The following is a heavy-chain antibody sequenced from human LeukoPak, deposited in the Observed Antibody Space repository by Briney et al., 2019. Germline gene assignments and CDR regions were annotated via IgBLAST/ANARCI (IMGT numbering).Heavy chain of an antibody. J-gene: IGHJ5*02. CDR3: ARHSPVLLYSSSSRGWFDP. D-gene: IGHD6-6*01. CDR1: GGSISGYY. Sequence: SETLSLTCTVSGGSISGYYWGWIRQPPGKGLEWIGSVFYSGSTYHNPSLKSRVIISVDTSKNQLSLKLSSVTAADTAVYYCARHSPVLLYSSSSRGWFDPWGQGTLVTVSS. CDR2: VFYSGST. V-gene: IGHV4-39*01.